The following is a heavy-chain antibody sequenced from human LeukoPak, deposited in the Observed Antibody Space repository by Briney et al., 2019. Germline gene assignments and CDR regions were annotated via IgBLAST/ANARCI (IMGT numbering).Heavy chain of an antibody. CDR1: GFTFSSYS. CDR2: ISSSSSYI. V-gene: IGHV3-21*01. J-gene: IGHJ4*02. D-gene: IGHD6-13*01. Sequence: GGSLRLSCAASGFTFSSYSMNWVRQAPGKGLEWISSISSSSSYIYYADSVKGRFTISRDNAKNSLYLQMNSLRAEDTAVYYCARDFEFGSAAGTPNWGQGTLVTVSS. CDR3: ARDFEFGSAAGTPN.